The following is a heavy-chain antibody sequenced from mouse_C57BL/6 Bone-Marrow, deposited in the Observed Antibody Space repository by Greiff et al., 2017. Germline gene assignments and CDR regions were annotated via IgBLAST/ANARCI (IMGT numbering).Heavy chain of an antibody. V-gene: IGHV1-66*01. J-gene: IGHJ3*01. CDR2: IYPGSGNT. CDR3: ARSMGDYEAVFAY. Sequence: VQLQQSGPELVKPGASVKISCKASGYSFTSYYIHWVKQRPGQGLEWIGWIYPGSGNTKYNEKFKGKATLTADTSSSTAYMQLSSLTSEDSAVYYCARSMGDYEAVFAYWGQGTLVTVSA. D-gene: IGHD2-4*01. CDR1: GYSFTSYY.